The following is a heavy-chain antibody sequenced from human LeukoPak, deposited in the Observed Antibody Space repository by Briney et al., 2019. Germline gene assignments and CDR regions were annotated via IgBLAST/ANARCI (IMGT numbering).Heavy chain of an antibody. CDR2: LSYSGIT. V-gene: IGHV4-59*01. D-gene: IGHD1-26*01. CDR1: GVSISSFY. Sequence: PSETLSLTCTVSGVSISSFYWSWIRQSPGKGLGWIGYLSYSGITHYNPSLKSRVTFSVDTSKKHFSLKLTSVTAADTAVYYCAKTLGSGAYYEGTFDSWGQGTPVTVSS. CDR3: AKTLGSGAYYEGTFDS. J-gene: IGHJ4*02.